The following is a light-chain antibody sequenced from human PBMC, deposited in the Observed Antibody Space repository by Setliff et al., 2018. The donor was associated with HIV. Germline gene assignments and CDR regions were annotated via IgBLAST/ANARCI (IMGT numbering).Light chain of an antibody. CDR2: EVS. Sequence: SALTQPASVSGSPGQSITISCTGTNSDVGGYNYASWYQQHPGKAPKFIIYEVSNRPSGVSNRFSGSKSGNTASLTISGLQAEDEADYFGASYTSNSTLVFGGGTKGTVL. CDR1: NSDVGGYNY. CDR3: ASYTSNSTLV. J-gene: IGLJ2*01. V-gene: IGLV2-14*03.